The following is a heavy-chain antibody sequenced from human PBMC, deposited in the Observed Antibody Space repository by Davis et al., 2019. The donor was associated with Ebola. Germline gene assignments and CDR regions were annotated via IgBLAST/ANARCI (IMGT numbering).Heavy chain of an antibody. D-gene: IGHD6-6*01. Sequence: GESLKISCTASGFTFSNYGIHWVRQAPGKGLEYVSAIKSTGESTNYADSVKGRFSISRDNSKNTVYLQMTSLKVEDTAVYFCVKGWLVHDFWGQGTLVTVSS. CDR2: IKSTGEST. CDR1: GFTFSNYG. V-gene: IGHV3-64D*08. CDR3: VKGWLVHDF. J-gene: IGHJ4*02.